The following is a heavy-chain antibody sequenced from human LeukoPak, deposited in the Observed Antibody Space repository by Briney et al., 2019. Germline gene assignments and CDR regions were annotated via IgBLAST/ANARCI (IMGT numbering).Heavy chain of an antibody. CDR2: ISSSSSTI. V-gene: IGHV3-48*01. Sequence: GGSLRLSCAASGFTFSSYSMNWVRQAPGKGLEGVSYISSSSSTIYYADSVKGRFTISRDNAENTVYLQMNSLRAEDTAVYYCAKSCTSTTCQIEDWGQGTLVTVSS. D-gene: IGHD2-2*01. CDR1: GFTFSSYS. J-gene: IGHJ4*02. CDR3: AKSCTSTTCQIED.